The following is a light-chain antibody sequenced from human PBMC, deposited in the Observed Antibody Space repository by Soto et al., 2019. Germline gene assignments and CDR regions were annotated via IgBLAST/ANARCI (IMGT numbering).Light chain of an antibody. CDR1: QSLLHSNGYNY. V-gene: IGKV2-28*01. CDR3: QQSYSTPRT. J-gene: IGKJ2*01. Sequence: DTVVSQSPLSLPVSPGEPASISCRSSQSLLHSNGYNYLEWYVQKPGQSPQLLVYLGSTRASGVPDMFSGSGSGPDFTLPISSLQPEDFATYYCQQSYSTPRTFGQGTKLEIK. CDR2: LGS.